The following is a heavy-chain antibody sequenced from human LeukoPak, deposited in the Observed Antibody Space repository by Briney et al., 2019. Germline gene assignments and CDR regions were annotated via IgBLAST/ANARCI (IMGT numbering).Heavy chain of an antibody. CDR1: EFTFSSYS. D-gene: IGHD5-18*01. Sequence: GGSLRLSCAASEFTFSSYSMNWVRQAPGKGLEWVSYISSSSSTIYYADSVKGRFTISRDNAKNSLYLQMNSLRAEDTAVYYCARDRGYSYGIFDYWGQGTLLTVSS. CDR3: ARDRGYSYGIFDY. CDR2: ISSSSSTI. J-gene: IGHJ4*02. V-gene: IGHV3-48*01.